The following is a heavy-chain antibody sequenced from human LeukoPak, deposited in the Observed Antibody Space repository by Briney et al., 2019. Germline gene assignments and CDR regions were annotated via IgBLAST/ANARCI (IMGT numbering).Heavy chain of an antibody. V-gene: IGHV3-48*04. Sequence: PGGSLRLSCAASGFTFSSYSMNWVRQAPGKGLEWVSYISSSGSTIYYADSVKGRFTISRDNAKNSLYLQMNSLRAEDTAVYYCARDRYDSSSYYYDRHHPFDYWGQGTLVTVSS. D-gene: IGHD3-22*01. CDR3: ARDRYDSSSYYYDRHHPFDY. CDR1: GFTFSSYS. CDR2: ISSSGSTI. J-gene: IGHJ4*02.